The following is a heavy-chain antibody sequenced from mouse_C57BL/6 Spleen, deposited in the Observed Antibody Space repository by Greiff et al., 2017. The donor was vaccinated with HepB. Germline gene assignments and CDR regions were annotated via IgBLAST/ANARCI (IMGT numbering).Heavy chain of an antibody. Sequence: QVQLKESGPELVKPGASVKISCKASGYSFTSYYIHWVKQRPGQGLEWIGWIYPGSGNTKYNEKFKGKATLTADTSSSTDYMQLSSLTSEDSAVYYCTSEGLFDYDGGFAYWGQGTLVTVSA. CDR3: TSEGLFDYDGGFAY. D-gene: IGHD2-4*01. CDR1: GYSFTSYY. V-gene: IGHV1-66*01. CDR2: IYPGSGNT. J-gene: IGHJ3*01.